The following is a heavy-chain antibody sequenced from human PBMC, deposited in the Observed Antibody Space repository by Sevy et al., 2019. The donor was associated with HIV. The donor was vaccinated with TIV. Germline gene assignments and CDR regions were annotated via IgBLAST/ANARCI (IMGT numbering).Heavy chain of an antibody. D-gene: IGHD4-17*01. CDR2: ISNSGTTI. Sequence: GGSLRLSCAASGFTFSSYEMSWVRQAPGKGLEWVSYISNSGTTIYYSESVKGRFTISRDNARNSLYLQMNSLRAEDTAIYYCARDLPPSATTVAHFDCWGQGTLVTVSS. J-gene: IGHJ4*02. CDR3: ARDLPPSATTVAHFDC. CDR1: GFTFSSYE. V-gene: IGHV3-48*03.